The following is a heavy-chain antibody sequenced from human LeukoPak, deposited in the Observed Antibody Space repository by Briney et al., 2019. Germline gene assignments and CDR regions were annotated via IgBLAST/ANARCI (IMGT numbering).Heavy chain of an antibody. D-gene: IGHD3-10*01. Sequence: SETLSLTCAVYGGSFSGYYWSWIRQPPGEGLEWSGEINHSGSTNYNPSLKSRVTISVDTSKNQFSLKLSSVTAADTAVYYCARSPGIGDYWGQGTLVTVSP. CDR2: INHSGST. CDR3: ARSPGIGDY. J-gene: IGHJ4*02. CDR1: GGSFSGYY. V-gene: IGHV4-34*01.